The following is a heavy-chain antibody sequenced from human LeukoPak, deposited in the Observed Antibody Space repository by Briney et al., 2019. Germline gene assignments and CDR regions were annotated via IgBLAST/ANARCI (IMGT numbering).Heavy chain of an antibody. D-gene: IGHD5-12*01. Sequence: GGSLRLSCVASGFTFSSYWMHWVRQDPRKGLVWVSRINGDGRNINYADSVRGRFTISRDNAKNTLYLQMNSLRAEDTAVYYCAKALTSGYDNYFDYWGQGTLVTVSS. V-gene: IGHV3-74*01. CDR1: GFTFSSYW. CDR3: AKALTSGYDNYFDY. CDR2: INGDGRNI. J-gene: IGHJ4*02.